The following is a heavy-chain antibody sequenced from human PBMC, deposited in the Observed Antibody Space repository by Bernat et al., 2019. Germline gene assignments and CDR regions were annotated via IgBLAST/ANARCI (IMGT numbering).Heavy chain of an antibody. Sequence: EVQLVESGGGLVQPGGSLRVSCAASGSTFSSYSMIWVRQAPGKGLEWVALISGPGVTTHYADSVKGRFTISRDNSKNTLFLQMNSLRAEDTAVYYCAKEAAFCGTGCYSLADCWGQGTLVTVSS. D-gene: IGHD2-21*02. CDR3: AKEAAFCGTGCYSLADC. V-gene: IGHV3-23*04. CDR2: ISGPGVTT. CDR1: GSTFSSYS. J-gene: IGHJ4*02.